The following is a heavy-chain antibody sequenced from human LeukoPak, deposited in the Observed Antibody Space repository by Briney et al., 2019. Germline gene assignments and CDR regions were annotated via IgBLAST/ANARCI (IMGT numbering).Heavy chain of an antibody. V-gene: IGHV3-23*01. J-gene: IGHJ4*02. CDR3: AKGYSPRITMVRGVPSYFDY. Sequence: PGGSLRLSCAASGFIFDDYVMTWVRQAPGKGLEWVSAISGSGGSTYYADSVKGRFTISRDNSKNTLYLQMNSLRAEDTAVYYCAKGYSPRITMVRGVPSYFDYWGQGTLVTVSS. CDR1: GFIFDDYV. CDR2: ISGSGGST. D-gene: IGHD3-10*01.